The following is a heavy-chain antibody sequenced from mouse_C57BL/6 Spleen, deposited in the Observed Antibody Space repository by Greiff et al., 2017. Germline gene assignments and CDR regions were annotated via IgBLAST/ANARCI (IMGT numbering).Heavy chain of an antibody. CDR2: IVGDGST. CDR3: AKRDRDAMDY. V-gene: IGHV2-3*01. CDR1: GFSFTSYG. Sequence: VKLMESGPGLVAPSPSLSISCTVSGFSFTSYGVSWVRQPPGQGLEWLGVIVGDGSTNYHSALISRMSISTDNSKSQVFLKLNSLQTDDTATYYCAKRDRDAMDYWGQGTSVTVSS. D-gene: IGHD3-3*01. J-gene: IGHJ4*01.